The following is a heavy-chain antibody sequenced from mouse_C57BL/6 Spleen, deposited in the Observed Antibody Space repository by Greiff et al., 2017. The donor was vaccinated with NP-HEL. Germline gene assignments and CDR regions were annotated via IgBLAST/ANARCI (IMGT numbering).Heavy chain of an antibody. CDR1: GYTFTSYW. D-gene: IGHD1-1*01. CDR3: ARRDTTGGTMDY. V-gene: IGHV1-64*01. Sequence: QVQLQQPGAELVKPGASVKLSCKASGYTFTSYWMHWVKQRPGQGLEWIGMIHPNSGSTNYNEKFKSKATLTVDKSSSTAYMQRSSLTSADSAVYYCARRDTTGGTMDYWGQGTSVTVSS. CDR2: IHPNSGST. J-gene: IGHJ4*01.